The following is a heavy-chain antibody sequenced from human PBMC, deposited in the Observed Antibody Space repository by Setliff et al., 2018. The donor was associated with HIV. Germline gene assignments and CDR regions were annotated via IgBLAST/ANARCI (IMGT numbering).Heavy chain of an antibody. CDR3: ARTLYSSSWYVAGYYYMDV. CDR1: GGSISSSSYY. CDR2: IYYSRST. Sequence: SETLSLTCTVSGGSISSSSYYWGWIRQPPGKGLEWIGSIYYSRSTYYNPSLKSRVTISVDTSKNQFSLKLSSVTAADTAVYYCARTLYSSSWYVAGYYYMDVWGKGTTVTVSS. V-gene: IGHV4-39*01. D-gene: IGHD6-13*01. J-gene: IGHJ6*03.